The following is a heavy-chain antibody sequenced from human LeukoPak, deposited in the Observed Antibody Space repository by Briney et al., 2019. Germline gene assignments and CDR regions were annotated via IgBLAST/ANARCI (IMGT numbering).Heavy chain of an antibody. CDR3: AREPWAPSISS. Sequence: PGGSLRLSCAASGFTVSSNYMSWVRQAPGKGLEWVSVIYSGGSTYYADSVKGRFTISRDNSENTLYLEMNNLRAEDTAVYYCAREPWAPSISSWGQGTLVTVSS. J-gene: IGHJ4*02. CDR2: IYSGGST. V-gene: IGHV3-53*01. CDR1: GFTVSSNY. D-gene: IGHD2-2*01.